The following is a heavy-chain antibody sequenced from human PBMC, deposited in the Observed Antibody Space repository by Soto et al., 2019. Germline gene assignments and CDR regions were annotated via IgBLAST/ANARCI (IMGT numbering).Heavy chain of an antibody. J-gene: IGHJ4*02. D-gene: IGHD3-3*01. Sequence: GASVKVSCKASGGTFSSYTISWVRQAPGQGLEWMGRIIPILGIANYAQEFQGRVTITADKSTSTAYMELSSLRSEDTAVYYCARDHPITIFGVVIWGQGTLVTVSS. CDR3: ARDHPITIFGVVI. V-gene: IGHV1-69*04. CDR2: IIPILGIA. CDR1: GGTFSSYT.